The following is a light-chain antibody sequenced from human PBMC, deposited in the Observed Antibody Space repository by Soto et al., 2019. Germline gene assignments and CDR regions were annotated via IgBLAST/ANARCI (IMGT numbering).Light chain of an antibody. J-gene: IGLJ3*02. Sequence: QSVLTQPPSVSAAPGQKVTISCSGSSSNIRNNYVSWYQQLPGTAPKLLIYENNKRPSGIPDRFSGSKSGTSATLGISGLQSGDEADYYCATWDSSLSAVVFGGGTKLTVL. CDR2: ENN. CDR1: SSNIRNNY. CDR3: ATWDSSLSAVV. V-gene: IGLV1-51*02.